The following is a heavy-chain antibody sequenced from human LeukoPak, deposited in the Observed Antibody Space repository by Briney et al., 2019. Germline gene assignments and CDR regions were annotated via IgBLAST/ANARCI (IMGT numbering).Heavy chain of an antibody. V-gene: IGHV3-30*03. CDR2: LSFDGSRQ. CDR1: GFTFSAFG. Sequence: GGSLRLSCAASGFTFSAFGMHWVRQAPGKGLEWVAVLSFDGSRQYYADAVRGRFIISRDISKNTLFLQMNNLRAEDTAIYYCARKPLSGGYGGTIDYWGQGTMVTVSS. J-gene: IGHJ3*01. D-gene: IGHD5-12*01. CDR3: ARKPLSGGYGGTIDY.